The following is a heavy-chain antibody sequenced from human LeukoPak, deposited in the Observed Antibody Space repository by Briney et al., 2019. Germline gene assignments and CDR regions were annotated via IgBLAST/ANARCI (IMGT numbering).Heavy chain of an antibody. Sequence: SETLSLTCNFSVGSINSGDAYWSWIRQPPGKSLELVGYICYSGSPYYNPSLRGRVAISGDTSENQFVLRLGSVTAADTAVYYCARVPYGSGTYYFDYWGQGILVTVSS. CDR1: VGSINSGDAY. CDR3: ARVPYGSGTYYFDY. CDR2: ICYSGSP. V-gene: IGHV4-30-4*01. J-gene: IGHJ4*02. D-gene: IGHD3-10*01.